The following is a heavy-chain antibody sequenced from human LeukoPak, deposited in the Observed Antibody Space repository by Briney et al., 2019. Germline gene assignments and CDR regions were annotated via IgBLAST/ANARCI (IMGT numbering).Heavy chain of an antibody. J-gene: IGHJ4*02. CDR1: GGSFSGYY. D-gene: IGHD5-18*01. CDR3: ARGGRWYTAMVPFDY. V-gene: IGHV4-34*01. Sequence: SETLSLTCAVYGGSFSGYYWSWIRQPPGKGLEWIGEINHSGSTNYNPSLKSRVTISVDTSKNQFSLKLSSVTAADTAVYYCARGGRWYTAMVPFDYWGREPWSPSPQ. CDR2: INHSGST.